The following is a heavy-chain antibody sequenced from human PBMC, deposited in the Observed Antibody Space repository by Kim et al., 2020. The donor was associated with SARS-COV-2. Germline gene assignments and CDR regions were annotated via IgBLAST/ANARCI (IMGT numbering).Heavy chain of an antibody. D-gene: IGHD5-12*01. CDR1: GFTFSSYG. CDR3: LVEMATMNEPFDY. J-gene: IGHJ4*02. Sequence: GGSLRLSCAASGFTFSSYGMHWVRQAPGKGLEWVAVISYDGSNKYYADSVKGRFTISRDNSKNTLYLQMNSLRAEDTAVYYCLVEMATMNEPFDYWGQGTLVTVSS. V-gene: IGHV3-30*03. CDR2: ISYDGSNK.